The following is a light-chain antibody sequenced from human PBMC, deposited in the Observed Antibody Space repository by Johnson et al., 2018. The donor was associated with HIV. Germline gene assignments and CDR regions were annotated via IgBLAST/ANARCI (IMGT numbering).Light chain of an antibody. Sequence: QSVLTQPPSVSAAPGRKVTISCSGSSSNIGNNYVSWYQQLPGTAPKLLIYENNKRPSGIPDRFSGSKSGTSATLGITGLQTGDEADYYCGTWDSSLSAHYVFGTGTKVTVL. CDR1: SSNIGNNY. V-gene: IGLV1-51*02. CDR3: GTWDSSLSAHYV. J-gene: IGLJ1*01. CDR2: ENN.